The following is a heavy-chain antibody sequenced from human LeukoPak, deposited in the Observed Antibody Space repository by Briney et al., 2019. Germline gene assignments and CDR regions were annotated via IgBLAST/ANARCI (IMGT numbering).Heavy chain of an antibody. CDR3: ARAGSGSTYDC. CDR2: INSDGSNT. CDR1: GFALSTYW. D-gene: IGHD3-10*01. Sequence: GVSLRLSCAASGFALSTYWMHWVRQAPGKGLVWVSLINSDGSNTLYADSVKGRFTISRDTAKNPLYLEMNRLRADDTAVYYCARAGSGSTYDCWGQGTLVTVSS. J-gene: IGHJ4*02. V-gene: IGHV3-74*01.